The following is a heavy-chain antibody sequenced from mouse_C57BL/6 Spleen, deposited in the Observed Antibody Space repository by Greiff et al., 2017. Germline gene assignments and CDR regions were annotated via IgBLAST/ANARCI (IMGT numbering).Heavy chain of an antibody. Sequence: VQLQQPGTELVKPGASVKLSCKASGYTFTSYWMHWVKQRPGQGLEWIGNINPCHGCTNYNEKFKSKATLTVDKSSSTAYMQLSSLTSEDSAVYYCAREGYYYGSSYDYAMDYWGQGTSVTVSA. CDR3: AREGYYYGSSYDYAMDY. J-gene: IGHJ4*01. CDR2: INPCHGCT. V-gene: IGHV1-53*01. CDR1: GYTFTSYW. D-gene: IGHD1-1*01.